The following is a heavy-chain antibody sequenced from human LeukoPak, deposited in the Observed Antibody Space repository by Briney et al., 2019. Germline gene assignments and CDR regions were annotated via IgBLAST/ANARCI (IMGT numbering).Heavy chain of an antibody. Sequence: PGGSLRLSCAASGFTFSSYWISWVRQAPGNGLEWVANIQQDGSEKYYVDSVKGRFTISRDNAKNSPYLQMNSLRVEDTAVYYCARALSTSWYDAFDTWGQGTMVTVSS. CDR1: GFTFSSYW. D-gene: IGHD2-2*01. CDR3: ARALSTSWYDAFDT. CDR2: IQQDGSEK. V-gene: IGHV3-7*01. J-gene: IGHJ3*02.